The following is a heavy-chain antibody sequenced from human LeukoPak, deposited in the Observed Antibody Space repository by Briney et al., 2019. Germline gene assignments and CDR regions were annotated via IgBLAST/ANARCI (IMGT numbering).Heavy chain of an antibody. D-gene: IGHD6-13*01. Sequence: ASVNVSCKASGYTFTRYGINWVRQAPGHRREWMGWISAYNGDTKYAQNLQGRVTMTTDTSTSTAYMELRSLRSDDTAVYSCTRDLPYSSSWESIDYWGQGTLVTVSS. CDR3: TRDLPYSSSWESIDY. V-gene: IGHV1-18*01. CDR1: GYTFTRYG. CDR2: ISAYNGDT. J-gene: IGHJ4*02.